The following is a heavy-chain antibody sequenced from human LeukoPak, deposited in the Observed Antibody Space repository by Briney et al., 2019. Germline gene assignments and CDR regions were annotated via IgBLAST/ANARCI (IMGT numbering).Heavy chain of an antibody. V-gene: IGHV3-48*01. D-gene: IGHD2-2*01. Sequence: PGGSLRLDCAASGFTFSTYRMNWDRQAPGKELEWVSYISRSSNTIYYADSVKGRFTISRDNAKNSLYLQMSSLRVEDTAVYYCARAGYCSGTTCLNWFDPWGQGTLVTVSS. CDR1: GFTFSTYR. CDR3: ARAGYCSGTTCLNWFDP. J-gene: IGHJ5*02. CDR2: ISRSSNTI.